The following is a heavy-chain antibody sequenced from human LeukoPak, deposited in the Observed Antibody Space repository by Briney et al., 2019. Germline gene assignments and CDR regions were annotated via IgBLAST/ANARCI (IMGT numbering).Heavy chain of an antibody. CDR3: AKSPSLITVTAAVRY. J-gene: IGHJ4*02. D-gene: IGHD4-11*01. V-gene: IGHV3-23*01. CDR1: GFTFSSYA. Sequence: GGSLRLSCAASGFTFSSYAMSWVRQAPGKGLEWVSGISGSGINTYYADFVKGRFTISRDNSKNTLYLQMNSLRAEDTAVYYCAKSPSLITVTAAVRYWGQGTLVTVSS. CDR2: ISGSGINT.